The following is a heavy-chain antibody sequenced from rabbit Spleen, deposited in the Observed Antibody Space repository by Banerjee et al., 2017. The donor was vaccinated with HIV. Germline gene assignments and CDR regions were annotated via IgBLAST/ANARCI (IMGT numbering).Heavy chain of an antibody. CDR3: ARDLYSSGWGALSYGLDL. CDR1: GFSFSSGYD. V-gene: IGHV1S40*01. D-gene: IGHD4-1*01. Sequence: QSLEESGGDLVKPGASLTLTCTASGFSFSSGYDMSWVRQAPGKGLEWIGFIYTGNGKNYYASWAKGRFTISRASSTTVTLQMTSLTASDTATYFCARDLYSSGWGALSYGLDLWGPGTLVTV. CDR2: IYTGNGKN. J-gene: IGHJ6*01.